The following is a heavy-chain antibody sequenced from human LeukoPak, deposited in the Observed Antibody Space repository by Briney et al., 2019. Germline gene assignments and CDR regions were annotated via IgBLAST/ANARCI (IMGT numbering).Heavy chain of an antibody. CDR1: GGSISSYY. J-gene: IGHJ4*02. CDR2: IYYSGST. V-gene: IGHV4-59*01. CDR3: AGTYYYDSSGYFDY. Sequence: PSETLSLTCTVSGGSISSYYWSWIRQPPGKGLEWIGYIYYSGSTNYNPSLKSRVTISVDTSKNQFSLKLSSVTAADTAVYYCAGTYYYDSSGYFDYWGQGTLVTFSS. D-gene: IGHD3-22*01.